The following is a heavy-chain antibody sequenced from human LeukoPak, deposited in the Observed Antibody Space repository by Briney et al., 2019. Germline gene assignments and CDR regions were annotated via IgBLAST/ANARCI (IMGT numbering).Heavy chain of an antibody. J-gene: IGHJ6*02. CDR3: AKDKSGRSSYYYYGMDV. Sequence: GRSLRLSCAASGFTFDDYAMLWVRQVPGKGLQWVSGINWNNGNIGYADSVKGRFTISRDNAKNSLYLQMNSLRAEDTAVYYCAKDKSGRSSYYYYGMDVWGQGTTVTVSS. D-gene: IGHD1-26*01. CDR2: INWNNGNI. V-gene: IGHV3-9*01. CDR1: GFTFDDYA.